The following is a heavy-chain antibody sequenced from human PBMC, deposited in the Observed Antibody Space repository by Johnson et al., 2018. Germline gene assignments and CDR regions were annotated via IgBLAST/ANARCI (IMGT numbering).Heavy chain of an antibody. CDR1: GFTFSSYW. J-gene: IGHJ6*02. CDR3: VRGRGGGTMAVGNGYGMDV. Sequence: EVQLVESGGGLVQPGGSLRLSCAASGFTFSSYWMRWVRQAPGKGLEWVANIKQDGSEKYYVESVKGRFTISRDNAKNPLYLQMNSLRAEDTAVYYCVRGRGGGTMAVGNGYGMDVWGQGTTVTVSS. V-gene: IGHV3-7*04. CDR2: IKQDGSEK. D-gene: IGHD3-22*01.